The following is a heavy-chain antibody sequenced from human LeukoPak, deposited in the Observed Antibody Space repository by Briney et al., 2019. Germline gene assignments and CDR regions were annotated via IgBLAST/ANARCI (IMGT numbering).Heavy chain of an antibody. CDR3: ARGGDYGGTYTGLR. Sequence: PGGSLRLSCAASGFTFSNYWMSWVRQVPGKGLEWVANIKPDGSEKYYVDSVKGRFTISRDNAENSLFLQVNSLRAEGTAVYYCARGGDYGGTYTGLRWGQGTQVTVSS. D-gene: IGHD1-26*01. V-gene: IGHV3-7*01. J-gene: IGHJ4*02. CDR2: IKPDGSEK. CDR1: GFTFSNYW.